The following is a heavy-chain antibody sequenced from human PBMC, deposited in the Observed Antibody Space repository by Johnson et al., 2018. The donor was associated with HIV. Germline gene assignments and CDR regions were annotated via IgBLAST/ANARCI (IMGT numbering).Heavy chain of an antibody. V-gene: IGHV3-30*04. CDR1: GFTFSSYA. J-gene: IGHJ3*02. CDR2: ISYDGSNK. CDR3: ANALGI. Sequence: QVQLVESGGGVVQPGRSLRLSCAASGFTFSSYAMHWVRQAPGKGLEWVAVISYDGSNKYYADSVKGRFTISRDNSKNTVYLQMNSLRTEDTAVYYCANALGIWGQGTMVTVSS.